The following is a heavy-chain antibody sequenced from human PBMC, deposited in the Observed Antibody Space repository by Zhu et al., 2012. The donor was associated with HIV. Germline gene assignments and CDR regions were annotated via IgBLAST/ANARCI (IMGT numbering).Heavy chain of an antibody. D-gene: IGHD3-10*01. V-gene: IGHV4-34*01. CDR2: INHSGST. J-gene: IGHJ4*02. Sequence: QVQLQQWGAGLLKPSETLSLTCAVYGGSLSNYYWSWIRQTPGKGLQWIAEINHSGSTNYNPSLKSRVTISVDTSKNQFSLKLNSVTAADTAVYYCARHQWFGELLFDYWGQGTVVTVSS. CDR1: GGSLSNYY. CDR3: ARHQWFGELLFDY.